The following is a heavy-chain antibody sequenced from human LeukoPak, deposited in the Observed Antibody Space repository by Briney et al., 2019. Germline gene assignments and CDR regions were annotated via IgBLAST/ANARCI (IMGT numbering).Heavy chain of an antibody. Sequence: SETLSLTCTVSGGSISSHYWSWIRQPPGKGLEWIGYIYYSGSTNYNPSLKSRVTISVDTSKNQFSLKLSSVTAADTAVYYCARLIAARPYYMDVWGKGTTVTVSS. CDR3: ARLIAARPYYMDV. D-gene: IGHD6-6*01. CDR2: IYYSGST. V-gene: IGHV4-59*11. J-gene: IGHJ6*03. CDR1: GGSISSHY.